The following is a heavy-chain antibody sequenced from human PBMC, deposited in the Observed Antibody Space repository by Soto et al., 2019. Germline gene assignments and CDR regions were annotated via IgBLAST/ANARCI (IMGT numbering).Heavy chain of an antibody. CDR3: ATRMPDYDFWSGYYHLSP. CDR2: FDPEDGET. Sequence: ASVKVSCKVSGYTLTELSIHWVRQAPGKGLEWMGGFDPEDGETIYAQKFQGRVTMTEDTSTDTAYMELSSLRSEDTAVYYCATRMPDYDFWSGYYHLSPWGQGTLVTVSS. V-gene: IGHV1-24*01. J-gene: IGHJ5*02. CDR1: GYTLTELS. D-gene: IGHD3-3*01.